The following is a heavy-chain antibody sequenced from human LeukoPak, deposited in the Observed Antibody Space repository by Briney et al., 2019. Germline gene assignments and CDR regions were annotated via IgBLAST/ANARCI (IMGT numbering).Heavy chain of an antibody. V-gene: IGHV5-51*07. Sequence: GESLKISCKGSGYTFSTYWIGWEHQMPGKGLEWMGIIYPGDSDTRYSPSFQGQVTMSADKSISTAYLQWSSLKASDTAMYYCARFDSSGYYFNYWGQGTLVTVSS. J-gene: IGHJ4*02. D-gene: IGHD3-22*01. CDR1: GYTFSTYW. CDR3: ARFDSSGYYFNY. CDR2: IYPGDSDT.